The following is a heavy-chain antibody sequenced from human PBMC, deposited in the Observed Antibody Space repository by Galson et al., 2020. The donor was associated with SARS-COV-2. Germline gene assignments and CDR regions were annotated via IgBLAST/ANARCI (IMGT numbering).Heavy chain of an antibody. CDR3: ARDVHLDYFDY. D-gene: IGHD1-1*01. Sequence: GESLKISCKTSGYTFTNHFMHWVRQATGQGLEWMGIISPSGSNTSYAQKFQGRVTMTTDTSTGTVFMELRGLRSDDSAKYYCARDVHLDYFDYGGQGTLVTVSS. CDR2: ISPSGSNT. V-gene: IGHV1-46*01. J-gene: IGHJ4*02. CDR1: GYTFTNHF.